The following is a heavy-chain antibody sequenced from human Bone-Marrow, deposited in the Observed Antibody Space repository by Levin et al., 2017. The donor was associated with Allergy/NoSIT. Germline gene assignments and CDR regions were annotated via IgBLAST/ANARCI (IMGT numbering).Heavy chain of an antibody. J-gene: IGHJ6*03. V-gene: IGHV4-34*01. CDR3: ARGVRELDLKYYYYFYYMDV. CDR2: IHYSGNT. CDR1: GESFSGYY. Sequence: SETLSLTCAVYGESFSGYYWTWIRQPAGKGLEWLGEIHYSGNTNYNPSLKSRVTISVDTSKNQFSLKLSSVTAADTAVYYCARGVRELDLKYYYYFYYMDVWGKGTTVSVSS. D-gene: IGHD1-7*01.